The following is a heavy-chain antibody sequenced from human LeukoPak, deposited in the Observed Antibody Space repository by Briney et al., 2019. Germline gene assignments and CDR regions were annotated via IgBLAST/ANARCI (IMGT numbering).Heavy chain of an antibody. CDR2: NGGSGVST. CDR3: AKFFPAAVTKAAFDI. V-gene: IGHV3-23*01. CDR1: GVSFKSYA. Sequence: GGALTFSCAASGVSFKSYAVRWVRPAPGKGLEGLGANGGSGVSTYYADSVKGRFTISRENSRTTVYLQIDNLRAEDTAVYYWAKFFPAAVTKAAFDIWGQGTMVTVSS. J-gene: IGHJ3*02. D-gene: IGHD4-17*01.